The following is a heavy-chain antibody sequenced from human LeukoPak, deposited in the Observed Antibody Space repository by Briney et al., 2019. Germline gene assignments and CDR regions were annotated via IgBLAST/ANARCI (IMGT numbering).Heavy chain of an antibody. Sequence: GASVKVSCKASGYTFTSYDINWVRQATGQGLEWMGWMNPNSGNTGYAQKFQGRVTMTRNTSISTAYMELSSLRSEDTAVYYCARGRGIAADNWFDPWGQGTLVTVSS. V-gene: IGHV1-8*01. J-gene: IGHJ5*02. D-gene: IGHD6-13*01. CDR2: MNPNSGNT. CDR3: ARGRGIAADNWFDP. CDR1: GYTFTSYD.